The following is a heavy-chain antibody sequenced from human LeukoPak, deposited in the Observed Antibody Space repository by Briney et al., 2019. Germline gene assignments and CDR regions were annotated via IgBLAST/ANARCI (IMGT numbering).Heavy chain of an antibody. CDR3: AKVYYVFWSGYLDY. Sequence: GGSLRLSCAASGFTVSSNYMSWVRQAPGKGLEWVSVIYSGGSTYYADSVKGRFTISRDNSKNTLYLQMNSLRVEDTAVYYCAKVYYVFWSGYLDYWGQGTLVTVSS. V-gene: IGHV3-66*01. CDR1: GFTVSSNY. J-gene: IGHJ4*02. D-gene: IGHD3-3*01. CDR2: IYSGGST.